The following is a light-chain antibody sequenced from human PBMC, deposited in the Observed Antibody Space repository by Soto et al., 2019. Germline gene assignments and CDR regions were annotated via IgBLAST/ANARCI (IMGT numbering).Light chain of an antibody. V-gene: IGLV1-47*01. J-gene: IGLJ1*01. CDR1: SSNIGSDY. CDR2: RNN. Sequence: QSVLTQPPSASGTPGQRVTISCSGSSSNIGSDYVYWYPQFPGTAPKLLIYRNNQRPSGVPDRFSGSKSGTSASLAISGLRSEDEADYYCAAWDDSLSGYVFGTGTKVTVL. CDR3: AAWDDSLSGYV.